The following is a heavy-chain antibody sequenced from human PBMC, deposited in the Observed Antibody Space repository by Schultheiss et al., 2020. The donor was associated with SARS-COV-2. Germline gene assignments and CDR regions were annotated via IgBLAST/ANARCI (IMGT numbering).Heavy chain of an antibody. V-gene: IGHV3-9*01. CDR2: ISWNSGSI. Sequence: GGSLRLSCAASGFTFSSYWMHWVRQAPGKGLEWVSGISWNSGSIGYADSVKGRFTISRDNAKNSLYLQMNSLRAEDTALYYCAKAQPWYGERINADAFDIWGQGTMVTVSS. CDR1: GFTFSSYW. J-gene: IGHJ3*02. D-gene: IGHD4-17*01. CDR3: AKAQPWYGERINADAFDI.